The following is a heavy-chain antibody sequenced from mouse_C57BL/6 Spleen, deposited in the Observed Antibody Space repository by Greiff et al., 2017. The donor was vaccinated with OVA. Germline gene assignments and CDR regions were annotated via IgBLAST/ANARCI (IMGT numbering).Heavy chain of an antibody. CDR1: GYTFTSYW. CDR2: INPSNGGT. D-gene: IGHD1-1*01. CDR3: ARKGNYYGPWYFDV. V-gene: IGHV1-53*01. J-gene: IGHJ1*03. Sequence: QVQLQQPGTELVKPGASVKLSCKASGYTFTSYWMHWVKQRPGQGLEWIGNINPSNGGTNYNEKFKSKATLTVDKSSSTAYMQLSSLTSEDSAVYYCARKGNYYGPWYFDVWGTGTTVTVSS.